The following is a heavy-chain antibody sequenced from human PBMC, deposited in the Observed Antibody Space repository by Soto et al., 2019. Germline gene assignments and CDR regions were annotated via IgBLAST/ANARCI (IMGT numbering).Heavy chain of an antibody. Sequence: QVQLVQSGAEGTKPGSSVKVSCKASGGTFSSYAISWVRQAPGQGLEWMGGIIPIFGTANYAQKFQGRVTITAEESTSTAYMELSSLRSEDTAVYYCAREVLQYPPHWFDPWGQGTLVTVSS. CDR2: IIPIFGTA. CDR1: GGTFSSYA. J-gene: IGHJ5*02. V-gene: IGHV1-69*01. CDR3: AREVLQYPPHWFDP. D-gene: IGHD4-4*01.